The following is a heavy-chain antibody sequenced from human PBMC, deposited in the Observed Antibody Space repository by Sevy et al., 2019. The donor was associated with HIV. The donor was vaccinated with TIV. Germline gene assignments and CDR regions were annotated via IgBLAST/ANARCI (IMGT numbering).Heavy chain of an antibody. D-gene: IGHD1-26*01. CDR2: IYYNGHI. CDR3: AGENAWGRGYS. V-gene: IGHV4-59*08. Sequence: GSLRLSCTVSGGSITSLYWNWIRQPPGKGLEWIANIYYNGHINYNPSLKSRVTLPLDTSKNQFTLRLSSVTAADTAMYYCAGENAWGRGYSWGQGTLVTVSS. J-gene: IGHJ4*02. CDR1: GGSITSLY.